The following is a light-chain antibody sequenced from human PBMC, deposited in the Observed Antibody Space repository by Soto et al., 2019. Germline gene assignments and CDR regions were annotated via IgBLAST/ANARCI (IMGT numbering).Light chain of an antibody. CDR3: QQYGGSPPIT. V-gene: IGKV3-20*01. J-gene: IGKJ5*01. CDR1: QSISSNY. CDR2: GSS. Sequence: EIVLTQSPGSLSLSPGEGATFSCRASQSISSNYLAWYQQKPGQAPRLLIYGSSNRATGIPDRFSGSGSGTDFSLTISRLEPEDFAVYYCQQYGGSPPITFGQGTRLEIK.